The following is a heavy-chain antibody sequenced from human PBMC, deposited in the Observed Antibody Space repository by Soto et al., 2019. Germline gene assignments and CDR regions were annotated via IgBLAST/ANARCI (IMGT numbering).Heavy chain of an antibody. CDR1: GFTFSTYV. V-gene: IGHV3-23*01. Sequence: LRLSCAASGFTFSTYVMSCVRQAPGKGLEWVSTISGSANTYYAESVKGRFTISRDNSKNTLYLQMSSLRAEDTAVYYCAKGTNHWNGQSFDYWGQGALVTVSS. CDR3: AKGTNHWNGQSFDY. D-gene: IGHD1-1*01. J-gene: IGHJ4*02. CDR2: ISGSANT.